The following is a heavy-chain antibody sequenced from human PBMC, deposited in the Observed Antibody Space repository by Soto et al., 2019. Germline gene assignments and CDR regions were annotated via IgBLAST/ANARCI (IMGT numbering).Heavy chain of an antibody. J-gene: IGHJ4*02. CDR2: IGTAGDT. Sequence: GGSLRLSCAASGFTFSSYDMHWVRQATGKGLEWVSAIGTAGDTYYPGSVKGRFTISRENAKNSLYLQMNSLRAGDTAVYYCARSLAALDLDYWGQGTLVTVSS. V-gene: IGHV3-13*01. CDR1: GFTFSSYD. D-gene: IGHD2-15*01. CDR3: ARSLAALDLDY.